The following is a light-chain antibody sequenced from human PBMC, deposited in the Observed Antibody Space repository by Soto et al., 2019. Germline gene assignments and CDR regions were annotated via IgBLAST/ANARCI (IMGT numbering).Light chain of an antibody. CDR3: SSYTISSPHVV. V-gene: IGLV2-14*01. Sequence: QSALTQPASVSGSPGQSITISCTGTSSDVGGYNYVPWYQQHPGKAPKLMIYDVINRPSGVSNRFSGSKSGNTASLTISGLQAEDEADYYCSSYTISSPHVVFGGGTKVTVL. CDR2: DVI. CDR1: SSDVGGYNY. J-gene: IGLJ2*01.